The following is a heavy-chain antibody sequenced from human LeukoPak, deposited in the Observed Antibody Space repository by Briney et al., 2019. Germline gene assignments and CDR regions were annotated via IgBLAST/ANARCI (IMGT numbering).Heavy chain of an antibody. J-gene: IGHJ4*02. Sequence: GGSLRLSRAASGFIFDDYGMSWVRHAPGKGLEGVRGINWKGGSKVYADSVKGRFTIPRDNAKNSLYLQMNSLRAEDTAFYYCARSNYYDSTGYPFDYWGQGTLVTVSS. V-gene: IGHV3-20*04. CDR1: GFIFDDYG. D-gene: IGHD3-22*01. CDR2: INWKGGSK. CDR3: ARSNYYDSTGYPFDY.